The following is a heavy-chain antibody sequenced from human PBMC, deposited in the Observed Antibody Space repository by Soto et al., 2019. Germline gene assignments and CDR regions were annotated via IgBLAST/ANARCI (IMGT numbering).Heavy chain of an antibody. Sequence: QVHLMQSGTEVKKPGSSVKVSCKASGGTFSSYPISWVRQAPGQGLEWMGRIIPILGLPNYGQKFQGRVTISADISTRTTYLELSNPRSQDTAVYYRARDGDYFSIHFWGQGTMVAVSS. CDR3: ARDGDYFSIHF. CDR1: GGTFSSYP. J-gene: IGHJ3*01. D-gene: IGHD4-17*01. V-gene: IGHV1-69*04. CDR2: IIPILGLP.